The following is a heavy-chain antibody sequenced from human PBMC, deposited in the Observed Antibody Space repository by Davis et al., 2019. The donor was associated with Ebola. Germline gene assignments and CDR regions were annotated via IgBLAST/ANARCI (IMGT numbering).Heavy chain of an antibody. CDR1: GFTFSSYA. CDR2: ISYGGSIQ. Sequence: GESLKISCAASGFTFSSYAMHWVRQAPGKGLEWVALISYGGSIQYYIDSVKGRFTISRDNSKNTLYLQMNSLRAEDTAVYYCAKENSPLVPILDHWGQGTLVIVSS. D-gene: IGHD3-10*01. J-gene: IGHJ4*02. CDR3: AKENSPLVPILDH. V-gene: IGHV3-30*04.